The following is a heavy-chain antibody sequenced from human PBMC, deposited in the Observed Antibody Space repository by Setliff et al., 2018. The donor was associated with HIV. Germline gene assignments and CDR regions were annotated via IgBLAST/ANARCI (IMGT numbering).Heavy chain of an antibody. D-gene: IGHD1-26*01. Sequence: ASVKVSCKASDYTFTDYGIYWVRQAPGQGLEWMGWISAYNGRTNYAEKFHARVTMTTDTVTSTAYMELRSLKSDDTAVYYCARASGGNSVEDGFDIWGQGTMVTVS. J-gene: IGHJ3*02. V-gene: IGHV1-18*01. CDR3: ARASGGNSVEDGFDI. CDR1: DYTFTDYG. CDR2: ISAYNGRT.